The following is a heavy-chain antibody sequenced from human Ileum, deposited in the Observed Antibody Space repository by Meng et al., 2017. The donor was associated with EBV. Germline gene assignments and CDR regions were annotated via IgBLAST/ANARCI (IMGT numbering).Heavy chain of an antibody. V-gene: IGHV4-38-2*02. Sequence: LGGVGPGLVKPSETLSLTCIVSGGSIKTDSYWGWIRQPPGKGLEWIGSIFHSGSAYYNPSLKSRVSISVHTSENYFSLNLRSVTAADTAVYYCARAPSTSSTRTFDYWGQGTLVTVSS. J-gene: IGHJ4*02. CDR3: ARAPSTSSTRTFDY. CDR2: IFHSGSA. D-gene: IGHD5/OR15-5a*01. CDR1: GGSIKTDSY.